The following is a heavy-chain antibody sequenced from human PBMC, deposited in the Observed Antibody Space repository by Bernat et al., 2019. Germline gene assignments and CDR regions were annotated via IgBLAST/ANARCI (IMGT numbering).Heavy chain of an antibody. Sequence: QLQLQESGPGLVKPSETLSLTCTVSGGSISSSSYYWGWIRQPPGKGLEWIGSIYYSGSTYYNPSLKSRVTISVDTSKNQFSLKLSSVTAADTAVYYCARLLAGRSIPQYWYFDLWGRGTLVTVSS. D-gene: IGHD3-10*01. V-gene: IGHV4-39*01. CDR2: IYYSGST. CDR1: GGSISSSSYY. J-gene: IGHJ2*01. CDR3: ARLLAGRSIPQYWYFDL.